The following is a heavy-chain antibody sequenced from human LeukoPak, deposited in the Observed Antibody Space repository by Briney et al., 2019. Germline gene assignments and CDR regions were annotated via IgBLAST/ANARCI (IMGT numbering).Heavy chain of an antibody. CDR1: GFTFGDYA. CDR2: IRSKAYGGTT. Sequence: PGGSLRLSCTASGFTFGDYAMSWVRQAPGKGLEWVGFIRSKAYGGTTEYAASVKGRFTISRDDSKSIAYLQMNSLKTEDTAVYYCTSDYCSSTSCYNFDYWGQGTLVTVSS. J-gene: IGHJ4*02. V-gene: IGHV3-49*04. CDR3: TSDYCSSTSCYNFDY. D-gene: IGHD2-2*02.